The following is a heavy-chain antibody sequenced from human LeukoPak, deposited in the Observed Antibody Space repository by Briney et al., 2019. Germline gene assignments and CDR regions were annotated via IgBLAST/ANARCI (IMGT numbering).Heavy chain of an antibody. CDR2: INPSGGST. V-gene: IGHV1-46*01. CDR1: GYTFTSYY. D-gene: IGHD1-26*01. Sequence: GASVKVSCKASGYTFTSYYIHWVRQAPGQGLEWMGIINPSGGSTDYAQKFQGRVTVTRDTSTSTVYMELRSLRSDDTAVYYCARDPVGAPDYWGQGTLVTVSS. CDR3: ARDPVGAPDY. J-gene: IGHJ4*02.